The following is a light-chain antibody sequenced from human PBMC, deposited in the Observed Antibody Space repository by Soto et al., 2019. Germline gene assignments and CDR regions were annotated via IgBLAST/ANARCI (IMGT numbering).Light chain of an antibody. CDR2: GAS. CDR3: QQYGSSSYT. V-gene: IGKV3-20*01. CDR1: QSLSSSY. Sequence: EIVLTQSPGTRSLSPGERATLSCRASQSLSSSYIAWYQQKPGQAPRLLIYGASSRATGIPDRFSGSGSGTDFTLTISRLEPEDFAVYYCQQYGSSSYTFGQGTKLEIK. J-gene: IGKJ2*01.